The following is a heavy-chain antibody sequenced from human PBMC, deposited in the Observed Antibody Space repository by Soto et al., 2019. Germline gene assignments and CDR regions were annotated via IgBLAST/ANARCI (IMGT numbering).Heavy chain of an antibody. CDR2: ISSNGCST. CDR3: ARQSYSAYYFDY. Sequence: EVQLVESGGGLVQPGGSLRLSCAASGFTFSSYAMHWVRHAPGKGLEYVSAISSNGCSTYYANSVKVRFTISSDNSKNTLYLQMGILRAEDMAVYYCARQSYSAYYFDYWGQGTLFTVAS. CDR1: GFTFSSYA. V-gene: IGHV3-64*01. D-gene: IGHD1-26*01. J-gene: IGHJ4*02.